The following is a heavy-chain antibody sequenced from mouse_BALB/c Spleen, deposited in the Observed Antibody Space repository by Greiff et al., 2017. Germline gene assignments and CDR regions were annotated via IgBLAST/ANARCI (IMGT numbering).Heavy chain of an antibody. CDR1: GFSITSDYV. CDR3: ARDWDVGFAY. CDR2: ISDSGST. Sequence: VQLQESGPGLVKSSQSLSFSCTATGFSITSDYVWNWIRQPPGNMLEWMGYISDSGSTDYNPSLKSRISITRDTSKNQFFLQLNSVTAEDTASYYCARDWDVGFAYWGQGTLVTVSA. V-gene: IGHV3-2*02. D-gene: IGHD4-1*01. J-gene: IGHJ3*01.